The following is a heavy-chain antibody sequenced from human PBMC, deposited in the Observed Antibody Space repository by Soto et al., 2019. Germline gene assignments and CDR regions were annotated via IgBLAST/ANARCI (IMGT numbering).Heavy chain of an antibody. Sequence: WGSLRLSCAASGFTFSSYAMSWVRQAPGKGLEWVSAISGSGGSTYYADSVKGRFTISRDNSKNTLYLQMNSLRAEDTAVYYCAKDRGPTRITMIVVVTRGYFDYWGQGTLVTVSS. CDR3: AKDRGPTRITMIVVVTRGYFDY. V-gene: IGHV3-23*01. CDR2: ISGSGGST. CDR1: GFTFSSYA. J-gene: IGHJ4*02. D-gene: IGHD3-22*01.